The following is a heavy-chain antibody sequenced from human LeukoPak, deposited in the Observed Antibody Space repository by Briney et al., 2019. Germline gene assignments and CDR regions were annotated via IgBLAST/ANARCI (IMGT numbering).Heavy chain of an antibody. CDR1: GGSIGSSLYY. V-gene: IGHV4-61*05. D-gene: IGHD6-19*01. CDR3: ASSSGWFEY. CDR2: IYYSGST. J-gene: IGHJ4*02. Sequence: PSETLSLTCGVSGGSIGSSLYYWVWIRQPPGKGLEWIGYIYYSGSTNYNPSLKSRVTISVDKSKNQFSLRLTSVTAADTAIYYCASSSGWFEYWGQGTLVTVSS.